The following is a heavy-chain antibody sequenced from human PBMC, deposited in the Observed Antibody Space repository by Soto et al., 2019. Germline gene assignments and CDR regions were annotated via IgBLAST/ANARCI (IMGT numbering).Heavy chain of an antibody. J-gene: IGHJ3*02. Sequence: PGGSLRLSCAASGLTLSSYAMNWVRQAPGKGLEWVSVLSGSGGRTYYADSVKGRLTISRDNSKNTLYLQMNSLRAEDTAVYYCARPQYRCYIHDAFDISGPAPLVTV. D-gene: IGHD5-12*01. CDR1: GLTLSSYA. V-gene: IGHV3-23*01. CDR3: ARPQYRCYIHDAFDI. CDR2: LSGSGGRT.